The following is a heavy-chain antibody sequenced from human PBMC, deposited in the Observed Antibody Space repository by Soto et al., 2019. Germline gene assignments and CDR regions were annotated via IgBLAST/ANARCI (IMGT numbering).Heavy chain of an antibody. J-gene: IGHJ3*02. V-gene: IGHV3-33*01. Sequence: GGSLRLSCAASGFTFSSYGMHWVRQAPGKGLEWVAVIWYDGSNKYYADSVKGRFTISRDNSKNTLYLQMNSLRAEDTAVYYCARDSAARYYYDSSGYYHDAFDIWGQGTMVTVSS. CDR2: IWYDGSNK. D-gene: IGHD3-22*01. CDR3: ARDSAARYYYDSSGYYHDAFDI. CDR1: GFTFSSYG.